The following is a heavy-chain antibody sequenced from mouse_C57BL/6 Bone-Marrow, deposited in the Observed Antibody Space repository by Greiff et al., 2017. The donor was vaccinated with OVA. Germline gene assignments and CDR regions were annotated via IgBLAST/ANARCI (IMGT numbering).Heavy chain of an antibody. CDR1: GYTFTSYR. J-gene: IGHJ4*01. CDR3: AIQLKLLYYDAMDY. V-gene: IGHV1-64*01. D-gene: IGHD2-3*01. CDR2: IHPNSGST. Sequence: QVQLQQSGAELVKPGASVKLSCKASGYTFTSYRMHWVKQRPGQGLEWIGMIHPNSGSTNYNEKFKSKATLTVDKSSSTAYMQLSSLTSEDSAVYYCAIQLKLLYYDAMDYWGQGTSVTVSS.